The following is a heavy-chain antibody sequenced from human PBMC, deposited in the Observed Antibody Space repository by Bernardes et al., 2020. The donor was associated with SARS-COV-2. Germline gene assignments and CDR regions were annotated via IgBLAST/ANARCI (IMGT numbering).Heavy chain of an antibody. V-gene: IGHV3-33*01. D-gene: IGHD1-26*01. CDR3: ARSAFSGSYYPLDY. J-gene: IGHJ4*02. CDR1: GFTFSRYA. Sequence: GGSLRLSCAASGFTFSRYAMHWVRHVPGKGLECVPSVWYDGDKKYYADSVKGRFTISRDSSKNTVYLQMNSLRAEDTALYYCARSAFSGSYYPLDYWGQGTLVTVSS. CDR2: VWYDGDKK.